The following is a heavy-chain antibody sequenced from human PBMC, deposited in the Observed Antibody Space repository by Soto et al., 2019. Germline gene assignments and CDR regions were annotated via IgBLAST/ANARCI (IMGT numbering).Heavy chain of an antibody. Sequence: VKVSCKASGGTFSSYAISWVRQAPGQGLEWMGGIIPIFGTANYAQKFQGRVTITADKSTSTAYMELSSLRSEDTAVYYCARDEINSSGYPYYYYYGMDVWGQGTTVTVSS. CDR1: GGTFSSYA. J-gene: IGHJ6*02. CDR2: IIPIFGTA. D-gene: IGHD3-22*01. CDR3: ARDEINSSGYPYYYYYGMDV. V-gene: IGHV1-69*06.